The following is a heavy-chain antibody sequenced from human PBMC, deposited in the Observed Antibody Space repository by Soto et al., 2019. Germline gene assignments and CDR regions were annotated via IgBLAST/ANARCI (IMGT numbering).Heavy chain of an antibody. CDR1: GYTFTSYY. J-gene: IGHJ6*02. V-gene: IGHV1-46*01. Sequence: ASVKVSCKASGYTFTSYYMHWVRQAPGQGLEWMGIINPSGGSTSYAQKFQGRVTMTRDTSTSTVYMELSSLRSEDTAVYYCARDPVVITVSYYYHYRLSFCGQGTSVPGSS. D-gene: IGHD4-4*01. CDR3: ARDPVVITVSYYYHYRLSF. CDR2: INPSGGST.